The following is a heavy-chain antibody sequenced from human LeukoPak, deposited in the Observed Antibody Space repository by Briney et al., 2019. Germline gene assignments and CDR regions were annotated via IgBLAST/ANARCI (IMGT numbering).Heavy chain of an antibody. Sequence: SGPALVKPTQTLTLTCTFSGFSLSTSGMRVSWIRQPPGKALEWLARIDWDDDKFYSTSLKTRLTIPKDTSKNQVVLTMTNMDPVDTATYHCARMGILTGFDYWGQGTLVTVSS. D-gene: IGHD3-9*01. CDR1: GFSLSTSGMR. J-gene: IGHJ4*02. V-gene: IGHV2-70*04. CDR3: ARMGILTGFDY. CDR2: IDWDDDK.